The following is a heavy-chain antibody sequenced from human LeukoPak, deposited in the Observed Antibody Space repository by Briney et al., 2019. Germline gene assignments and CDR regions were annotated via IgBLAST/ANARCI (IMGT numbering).Heavy chain of an antibody. CDR3: ARDQMIGTFHI. CDR2: IYSGGNT. Sequence: GGSLRLSCAASGFTVTNNYMSWVRQAPGKGLEWVSVIYSGGNTYYADSVKGRFTISRDNSKNTLYLQMNSLRAEDTAVYYCARDQMIGTFHIWGQGTMVTVSS. D-gene: IGHD3-16*01. J-gene: IGHJ3*02. V-gene: IGHV3-66*01. CDR1: GFTVTNNY.